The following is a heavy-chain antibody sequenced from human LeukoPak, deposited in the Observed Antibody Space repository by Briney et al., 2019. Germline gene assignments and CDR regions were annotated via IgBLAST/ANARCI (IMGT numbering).Heavy chain of an antibody. Sequence: PGGSLRLSCAGSGFTFSSYGTHWVRQAPGKGLEWVAFIRYDGSNKYYADSVKGRFTISRDNSKNTLYLQMNSLRAEDTAVYYCHVLLWFGELRSFDYWGQGTLVTVSS. CDR2: IRYDGSNK. D-gene: IGHD3-10*01. CDR1: GFTFSSYG. J-gene: IGHJ4*02. V-gene: IGHV3-30*02. CDR3: HVLLWFGELRSFDY.